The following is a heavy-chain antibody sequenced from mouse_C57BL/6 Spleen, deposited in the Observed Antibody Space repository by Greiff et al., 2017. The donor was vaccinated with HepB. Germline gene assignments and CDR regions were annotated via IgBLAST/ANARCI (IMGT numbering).Heavy chain of an antibody. CDR1: GYAFTSYL. J-gene: IGHJ3*01. V-gene: IGHV1-54*01. CDR2: INPGSGGT. CDR3: ARGDISEDGFAY. Sequence: QVQLQQSGAELVRPGTSVKVSCKASGYAFTSYLIEWVKQRPGQGLEWIGVINPGSGGTNYNKKFKGKATLTVDKSSSTAYMQLSSLTSEDSAVYFGARGDISEDGFAYWGQGTLVTVSA.